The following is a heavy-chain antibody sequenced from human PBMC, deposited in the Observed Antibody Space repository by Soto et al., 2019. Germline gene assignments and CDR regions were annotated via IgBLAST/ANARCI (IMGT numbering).Heavy chain of an antibody. CDR2: INPNSGGT. CDR1: GYTFTGYY. V-gene: IGHV1-2*04. J-gene: IGHJ4*02. D-gene: IGHD2-21*02. Sequence: GASVKVSCKASGYTFTGYYMHWVRQAPGQGLEWMGWINPNSGGTNYAQKFQGWVTMTRDTSISTAYMELSRLRSDDTAVYYCARVTRNCGGDCYSATFDYWGQGTLVTVSS. CDR3: ARVTRNCGGDCYSATFDY.